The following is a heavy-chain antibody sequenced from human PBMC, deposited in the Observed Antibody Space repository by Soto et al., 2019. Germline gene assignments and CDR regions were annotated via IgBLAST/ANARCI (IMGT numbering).Heavy chain of an antibody. D-gene: IGHD6-19*01. Sequence: QVLLVQSSAEVKKPGSSVKVSCKASGGTFTSTAFSWVRQAPGQGLEWMGGIIPVLGTPNYAQKFQARLTVTADASTTTVHMELSSLRSDDTAVYYCARGASNTTGWYIWFDPWGQGTLVTVSS. CDR1: GGTFTSTA. V-gene: IGHV1-69*01. CDR2: IIPVLGTP. J-gene: IGHJ5*02. CDR3: ARGASNTTGWYIWFDP.